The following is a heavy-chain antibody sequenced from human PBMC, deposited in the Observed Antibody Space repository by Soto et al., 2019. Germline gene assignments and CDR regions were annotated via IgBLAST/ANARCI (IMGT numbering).Heavy chain of an antibody. Sequence: GGSLRLSCAASGFTFSSYAMSWVRQAPGKGLEWVSAISGSGGSTYYADSVKGRFTISRDNSKNTLYLQMNSLRAEDTAVYYCAKVVPNDYDILTGFLDYWGQGTLVTVSS. J-gene: IGHJ4*02. V-gene: IGHV3-23*01. CDR3: AKVVPNDYDILTGFLDY. D-gene: IGHD3-9*01. CDR1: GFTFSSYA. CDR2: ISGSGGST.